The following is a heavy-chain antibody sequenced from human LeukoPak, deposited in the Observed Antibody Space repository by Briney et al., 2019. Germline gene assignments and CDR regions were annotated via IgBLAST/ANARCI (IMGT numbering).Heavy chain of an antibody. V-gene: IGHV3-43*02. CDR1: GFTFSSYA. Sequence: GGSLRLSCAASGFTFSSYAMHWVRQAPGKGLEWVSLVSGDGGVTHYADSVKGRFTISRDNSRNSLYLQMSSLRVEDTAFYYCAKGNNSLSFNFDYWGQGTLVTVSS. CDR3: AKGNNSLSFNFDY. CDR2: VSGDGGVT. J-gene: IGHJ4*02. D-gene: IGHD2/OR15-2a*01.